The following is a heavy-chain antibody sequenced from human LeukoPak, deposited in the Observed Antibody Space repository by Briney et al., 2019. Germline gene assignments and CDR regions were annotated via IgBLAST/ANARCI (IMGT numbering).Heavy chain of an antibody. CDR1: GGTFSSYA. D-gene: IGHD2-2*01. J-gene: IGHJ6*02. V-gene: IGHV1-69*13. Sequence: ASVKVSCKASGGTFSSYAISWVRQAPGQGLEWMGWIIPIFGTANYAQKFQGRVTITADESTSTAYMELSSLRSEDTAVYYCASPMGDIVVVPAAPYYYYYGMDVWGQGTTVTVSS. CDR2: IIPIFGTA. CDR3: ASPMGDIVVVPAAPYYYYYGMDV.